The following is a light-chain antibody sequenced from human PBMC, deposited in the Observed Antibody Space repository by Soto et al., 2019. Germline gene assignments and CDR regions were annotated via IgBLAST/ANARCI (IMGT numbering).Light chain of an antibody. V-gene: IGLV2-14*03. CDR2: DVT. CDR1: SSDVGGFNY. Sequence: QSVLTQPASVSGSPGQSITISCTGTSSDVGGFNYVSWYQQHPGKAPKLMIYDVTNRPSGVSYRFSGSKSGNTAPLTISGLQAEDEADYYCNSYTSSSTYVFGTGTKSPS. J-gene: IGLJ1*01. CDR3: NSYTSSSTYV.